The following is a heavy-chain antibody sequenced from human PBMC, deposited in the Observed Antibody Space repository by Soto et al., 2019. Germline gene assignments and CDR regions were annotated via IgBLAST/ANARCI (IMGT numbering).Heavy chain of an antibody. J-gene: IGHJ4*02. CDR3: AKTPLQRSSWFDY. Sequence: GSSVKVSCKASGYIFIGYYMHWVRQAPGQGLEWMGWINPNSGGTNYAQKFQGRVTMTRETSISTAYMELSRLRSDDTAVYYCAKTPLQRSSWFDYWGQGTLVTVS. CDR1: GYIFIGYY. D-gene: IGHD6-13*01. V-gene: IGHV1-2*02. CDR2: INPNSGGT.